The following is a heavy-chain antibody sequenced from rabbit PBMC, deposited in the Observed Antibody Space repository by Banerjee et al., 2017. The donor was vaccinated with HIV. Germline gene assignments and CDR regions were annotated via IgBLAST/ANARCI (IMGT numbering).Heavy chain of an antibody. CDR3: ARDDIAVVAGVCCGFFVL. CDR2: IYGGGSGST. Sequence: QEQLEESGGDLVKPGASLTLTCTASGFSFSSGYHMCWVRQAPGKGLEWIACIYGGGSGSTYYANWAKGRFTISKTSSTTVTLQMTSLTAADTATYFCARDDIAVVAGVCCGFFVLWGPGTLVTVS. D-gene: IGHD4-1*01. J-gene: IGHJ4*01. V-gene: IGHV1S45*01. CDR1: GFSFSSGYH.